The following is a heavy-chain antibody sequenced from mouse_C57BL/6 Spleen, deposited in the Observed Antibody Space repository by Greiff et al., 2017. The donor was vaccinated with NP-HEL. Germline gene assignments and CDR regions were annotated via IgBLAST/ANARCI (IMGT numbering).Heavy chain of an antibody. CDR2: ISYDGSN. Sequence: EVKLQESGPGLVKPSQSLSLTCSVTGYSITSGYYWNWIRQFPGNKLEWMGYISYDGSNNYNPSLKNRISITRDTSKNQFFLKLNSVTTEDTATYYCARDGYDADFDYWGQGTTLTVSS. CDR3: ARDGYDADFDY. D-gene: IGHD2-2*01. V-gene: IGHV3-6*01. CDR1: GYSITSGYY. J-gene: IGHJ2*01.